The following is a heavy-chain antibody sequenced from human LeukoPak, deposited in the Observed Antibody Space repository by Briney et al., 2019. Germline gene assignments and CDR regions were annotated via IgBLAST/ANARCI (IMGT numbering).Heavy chain of an antibody. CDR1: GYTFTSYD. D-gene: IGHD4-11*01. CDR3: ARGRHSNYASTWAFDP. V-gene: IGHV1-8*03. J-gene: IGHJ5*02. Sequence: ASVKVSCKASGYTFTSYDINWMRQATGQGLEWMGWMNPNSGNTGYAQKFQGRVTITRNTSISTAYMELSSLRSEDTAVYYCARGRHSNYASTWAFDPWGQGTLVTVFS. CDR2: MNPNSGNT.